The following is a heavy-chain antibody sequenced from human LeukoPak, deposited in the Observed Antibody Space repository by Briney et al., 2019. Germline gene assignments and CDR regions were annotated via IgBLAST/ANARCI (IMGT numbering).Heavy chain of an antibody. J-gene: IGHJ3*02. V-gene: IGHV1-18*01. CDR2: ISAYNGNT. D-gene: IGHD3-22*01. CDR1: GYTFTSYG. Sequence: GASVKVSCKASGYTFTSYGISWVRQAPGQGLEWMGWISAYNGNTNYAQKLQGRVTMTTDTSTSTAYMELRSLRSDDTAVYYCARDDGYYDSSGYYPPPSDDAFDIWGQGTMVTVSS. CDR3: ARDDGYYDSSGYYPPPSDDAFDI.